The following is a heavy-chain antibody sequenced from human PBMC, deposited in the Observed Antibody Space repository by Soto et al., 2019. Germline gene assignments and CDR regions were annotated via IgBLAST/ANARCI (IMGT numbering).Heavy chain of an antibody. CDR1: GFTFSSYE. J-gene: IGHJ3*02. Sequence: PGVSLRLSCAASGFTFSSYEMNWVRQAPGKGLEWVSYISSSGSTIYYADSVKGRFTISRDNAKNSLYLQMNSLRAEDTAVYYCARAMAADDAFDIWGQGTMVTVSS. CDR3: ARAMAADDAFDI. CDR2: ISSSGSTI. V-gene: IGHV3-48*03. D-gene: IGHD3-10*01.